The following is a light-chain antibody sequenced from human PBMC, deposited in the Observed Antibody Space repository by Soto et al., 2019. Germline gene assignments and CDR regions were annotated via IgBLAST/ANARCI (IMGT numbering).Light chain of an antibody. CDR1: SSDVGGYNY. J-gene: IGLJ2*01. V-gene: IGLV2-14*01. Sequence: QSALTQPASVSGSPGQSITISCTGTSSDVGGYNYVSWYQQHPGEAPTLMIYEVTKRPSGASNRFSGSRSGNTASLTISGLQADDEADYYCSSYASINTVLFGGGTKLTVL. CDR2: EVT. CDR3: SSYASINTVL.